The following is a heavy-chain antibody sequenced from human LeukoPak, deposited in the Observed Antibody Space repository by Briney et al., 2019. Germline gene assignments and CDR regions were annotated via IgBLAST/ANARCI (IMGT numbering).Heavy chain of an antibody. Sequence: SETLSLTCAVYGGSFSGYYWSWIRQPPGKGLEWIGEINHSGSTNYNPSLKSRVTISVDTSKNQFSLKLNSVTAADTAVYYCARDLSYQIAARPFDYWGQGTLVTVSS. CDR1: GGSFSGYY. V-gene: IGHV4-34*01. J-gene: IGHJ4*02. CDR3: ARDLSYQIAARPFDY. D-gene: IGHD6-6*01. CDR2: INHSGST.